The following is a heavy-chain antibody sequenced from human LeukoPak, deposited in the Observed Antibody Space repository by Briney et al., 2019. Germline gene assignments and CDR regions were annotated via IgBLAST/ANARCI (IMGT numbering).Heavy chain of an antibody. D-gene: IGHD3-9*01. J-gene: IGHJ4*02. V-gene: IGHV1-8*01. CDR3: ARGTAYYDILTGYYTFDY. CDR1: GYTSTSYD. CDR2: MNPNSGNT. Sequence: GASVKVSCKASGYTSTSYDINWVRQATGQGLEWMGWMNPNSGNTGYAQKFQGRVTMTRNTSISTAYMELSSLRSEDTAVYYCARGTAYYDILTGYYTFDYWGQGTLVTVSS.